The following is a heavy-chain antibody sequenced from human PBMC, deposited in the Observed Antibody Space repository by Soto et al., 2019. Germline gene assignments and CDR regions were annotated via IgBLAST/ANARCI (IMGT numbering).Heavy chain of an antibody. D-gene: IGHD2-8*01. CDR3: SKDRRGGRAVLDP. Sequence: GGSLRLSCAASGFSFSNYGMHWVRQAPGKGLEWVAVISYDGSSKYHADSVKGRFTISRDNSKNTLHLQMNSLRAEDTAVYYCSKDRRGGRAVLDPWGHGTPVTVSS. CDR1: GFSFSNYG. V-gene: IGHV3-30*18. CDR2: ISYDGSSK. J-gene: IGHJ5*02.